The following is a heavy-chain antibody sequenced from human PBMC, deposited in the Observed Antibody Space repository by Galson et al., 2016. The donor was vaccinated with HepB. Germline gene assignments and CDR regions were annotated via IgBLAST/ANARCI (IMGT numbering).Heavy chain of an antibody. D-gene: IGHD2-8*01. CDR3: VKGKSMGLLDWFDP. CDR2: HTGTGDDQT. Sequence: SLRLSCAASRLTFSSFTMAWVRQAPGRGLEWISSHTGTGDDQTYYAGSVRGRFTFSRDDSKNTLYLQMNSLRVDDTALYYCVKGKSMGLLDWFDPWGQGTLVIVSS. V-gene: IGHV3-23*01. CDR1: RLTFSSFT. J-gene: IGHJ5*02.